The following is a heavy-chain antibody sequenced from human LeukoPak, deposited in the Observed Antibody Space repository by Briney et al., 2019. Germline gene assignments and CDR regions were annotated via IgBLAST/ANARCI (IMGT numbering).Heavy chain of an antibody. D-gene: IGHD5/OR15-5a*01. J-gene: IGHJ5*01. CDR3: ARGSLRLDS. V-gene: IGHV3-74*01. CDR1: RFTFSSYW. Sequence: GGSLRLSCAASRFTFSSYWMHWVRQAPGKGLVWVSRINIDGSGTLYADSVKGRFTISRDNAKNTLYLEMNSPRAEDTAVYYCARGSLRLDSWGQGTLVTVSS. CDR2: INIDGSGT.